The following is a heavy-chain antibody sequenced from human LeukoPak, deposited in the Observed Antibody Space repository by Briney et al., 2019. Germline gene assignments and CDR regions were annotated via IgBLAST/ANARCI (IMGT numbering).Heavy chain of an antibody. V-gene: IGHV4-59*01. CDR3: ARVRRRDYYGMDV. J-gene: IGHJ6*02. Sequence: SETLSLTCTVSGGSISDYYRGWIRQPPGKGLEWIGYFYNSGSSTYNPSLKSRVTITVDTSKEQFSLKVNSVTAADTAVYYCARVRRRDYYGMDVWGQGTTVTVSS. CDR2: FYNSGSS. D-gene: IGHD4-17*01. CDR1: GGSISDYY.